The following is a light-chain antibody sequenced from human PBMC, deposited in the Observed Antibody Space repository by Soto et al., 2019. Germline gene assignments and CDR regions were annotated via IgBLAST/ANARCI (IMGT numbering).Light chain of an antibody. CDR1: QDIGNY. Sequence: IQLTQSPSSLSASVGDRVTISCRASQDIGNYLAWYQQKPGEAPKLLIYDSFTLQSGVPLRFGGSGSVTDFTLTISNLQPEDFATYYCQQHNKYPVTFGQGTRLEIK. CDR3: QQHNKYPVT. J-gene: IGKJ5*01. V-gene: IGKV1-9*01. CDR2: DSF.